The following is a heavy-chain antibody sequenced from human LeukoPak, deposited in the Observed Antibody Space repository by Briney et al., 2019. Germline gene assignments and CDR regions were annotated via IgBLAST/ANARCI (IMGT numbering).Heavy chain of an antibody. CDR2: IYSSGST. D-gene: IGHD2-15*01. CDR3: ARLKDTDHDSGFDY. CDR1: GGSISKNY. V-gene: IGHV4-4*07. J-gene: IGHJ4*02. Sequence: SETLSLTCTVSGGSISKNYWNWIRQPAGKGLEWIGRIYSSGSTNYNPSLKSRVTLSVDTSNNQFSLRLSSVTAADTAVYYCARLKDTDHDSGFDYWGQGTLVTVSS.